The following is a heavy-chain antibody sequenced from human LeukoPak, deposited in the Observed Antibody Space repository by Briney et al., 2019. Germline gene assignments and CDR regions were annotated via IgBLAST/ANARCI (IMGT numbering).Heavy chain of an antibody. CDR3: ARDRQLQWFGEFNVDFDY. Sequence: ASVKVSCKASGYAFSSYAISWVRQAPGQGFEWMGWISTYNGNTNYVEKFQGRVTMTTDTSTSTAYMELQGLRSGDTAVYYCARDRQLQWFGEFNVDFDYWGQGTLVTVSS. CDR1: GYAFSSYA. D-gene: IGHD3-10*01. J-gene: IGHJ4*02. V-gene: IGHV1-18*01. CDR2: ISTYNGNT.